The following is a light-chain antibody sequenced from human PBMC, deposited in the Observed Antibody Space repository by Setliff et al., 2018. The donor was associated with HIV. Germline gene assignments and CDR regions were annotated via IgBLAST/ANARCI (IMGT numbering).Light chain of an antibody. V-gene: IGKV1-27*01. CDR3: QHFKSAPVT. Sequence: DIQMTQSPSSLCASAGDRVTITCRASQDIGSYLAWYQQKPGRVPKLLIYGAFTLQSGVPSRFRGSGSGTDFTLTISSLQPEDVATYYCQHFKSAPVTFGQGTKVDIK. CDR2: GAF. CDR1: QDIGSY. J-gene: IGKJ1*01.